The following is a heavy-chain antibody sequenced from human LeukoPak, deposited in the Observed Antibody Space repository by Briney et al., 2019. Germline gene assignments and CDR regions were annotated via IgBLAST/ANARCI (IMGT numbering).Heavy chain of an antibody. J-gene: IGHJ4*02. Sequence: SETLSLTCTVSGGSISSYYWSWIRQPPGKGLERIGYIYYSGSTNYNPSLKSRVTISVDTSKNQFSLKLSSVTAADTAVYYCARYSSSWYYFDYWGQGTLVTVSS. CDR1: GGSISSYY. CDR2: IYYSGST. CDR3: ARYSSSWYYFDY. V-gene: IGHV4-59*01. D-gene: IGHD6-13*01.